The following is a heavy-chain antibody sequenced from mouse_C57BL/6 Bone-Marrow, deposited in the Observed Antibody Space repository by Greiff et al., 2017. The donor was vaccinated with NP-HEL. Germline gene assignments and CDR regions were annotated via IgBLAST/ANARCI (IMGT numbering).Heavy chain of an antibody. CDR2: ISSGGSYT. D-gene: IGHD2-2*01. Sequence: DVQLQESGGDLVKPGGSLKLSCAASGFTFSSYGMSWVRQTPDKRLEWVATISSGGSYTYYLDSVKGRFTISRDNAKNTLYLQMSSLKSEDTAMYYCARHGRGLHGCFDYWGQGTTLTVSS. CDR1: GFTFSSYG. J-gene: IGHJ2*01. CDR3: ARHGRGLHGCFDY. V-gene: IGHV5-6*01.